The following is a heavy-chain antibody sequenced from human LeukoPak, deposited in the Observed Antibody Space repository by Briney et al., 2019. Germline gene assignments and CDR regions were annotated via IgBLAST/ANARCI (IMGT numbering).Heavy chain of an antibody. D-gene: IGHD3-22*01. Sequence: GGSLRLSCAASGFTFSSYSMNWVRQAPGKGLEWVSYISSSSSTIYYADSVKGRFTISRDNSNNMLYVQMNSLRAEDTAVYYCAREGRGYYYDSSGPPQYFFDNWGQGALVTVSS. CDR3: AREGRGYYYDSSGPPQYFFDN. J-gene: IGHJ4*02. V-gene: IGHV3-48*01. CDR1: GFTFSSYS. CDR2: ISSSSSTI.